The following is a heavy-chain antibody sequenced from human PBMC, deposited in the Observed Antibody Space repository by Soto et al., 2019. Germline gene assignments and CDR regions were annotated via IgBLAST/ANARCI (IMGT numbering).Heavy chain of an antibody. Sequence: WGSLRLSCAASGFTFSSYAIHCCRQAPFKGLEWVAVISYDGSNKYYADSVKGRFTISRDNSKNTLYLQMNSLRAEDTAVYYCARGIRRSGSGVGAFDIWGQGTMVTVSS. CDR2: ISYDGSNK. CDR1: GFTFSSYA. CDR3: ARGIRRSGSGVGAFDI. J-gene: IGHJ3*02. V-gene: IGHV3-30-3*01. D-gene: IGHD6-19*01.